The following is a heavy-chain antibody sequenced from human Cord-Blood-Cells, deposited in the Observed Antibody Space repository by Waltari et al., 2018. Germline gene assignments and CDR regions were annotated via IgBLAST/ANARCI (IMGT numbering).Heavy chain of an antibody. V-gene: IGHV3-53*01. Sequence: EVQLVESGGGLIQPGGSLRLSCAASGLTVSSNYMSWVRQAPGKGLEWVSVIYSGGSTYYADSVKGRFTISRDNSKNTLYLQMNSLRAEDTAVYYCARYIAARAFDIWGQGTMVTVSS. CDR1: GLTVSSNY. D-gene: IGHD6-6*01. J-gene: IGHJ3*02. CDR2: IYSGGST. CDR3: ARYIAARAFDI.